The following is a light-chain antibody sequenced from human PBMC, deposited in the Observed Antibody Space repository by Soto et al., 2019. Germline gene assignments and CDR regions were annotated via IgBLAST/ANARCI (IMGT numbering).Light chain of an antibody. Sequence: QSALTQPASVSGSPGQSITISYTGTSSDVGGYNYVSWYQQHPGKAPKLMIYEVSNRPSGVSNRFSGSKSGNTASLTISGRQAEDEADYYCSSYTSSSTLVFGTGTKLTVL. J-gene: IGLJ1*01. V-gene: IGLV2-14*01. CDR3: SSYTSSSTLV. CDR2: EVS. CDR1: SSDVGGYNY.